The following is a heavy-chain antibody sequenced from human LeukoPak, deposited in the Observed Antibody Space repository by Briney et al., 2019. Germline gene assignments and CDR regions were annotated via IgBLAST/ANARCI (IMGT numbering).Heavy chain of an antibody. CDR3: ARDRWGYSYGGD. J-gene: IGHJ4*02. CDR2: IKQDGSEK. Sequence: PGGSLRLSCAASGFTFSSYAMHWVRQAPGKGLEWVANIKQDGSEKYYVDSVKGRFTISRDNAKNSLYLQMNSLRVEDTAVYYCARDRWGYSYGGDWGQGTLVTVS. D-gene: IGHD5-18*01. V-gene: IGHV3-7*01. CDR1: GFTFSSYA.